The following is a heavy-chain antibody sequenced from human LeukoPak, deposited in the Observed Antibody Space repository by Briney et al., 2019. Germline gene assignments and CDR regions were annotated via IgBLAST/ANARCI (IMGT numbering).Heavy chain of an antibody. Sequence: PGGSLRLSCAASGFTFNNYAMHWVRQAPGRGLEWVAIKSHDGNKEYYPDSVKGRFTISRDNSINALYLQMSSLRPEDSAIYYCTREQFYCGDGTCSLGYSMGVWGKGTPVTVSS. CDR1: GFTFNNYA. J-gene: IGHJ6*03. V-gene: IGHV3-30*15. CDR3: TREQFYCGDGTCSLGYSMGV. D-gene: IGHD2-15*01. CDR2: KSHDGNKE.